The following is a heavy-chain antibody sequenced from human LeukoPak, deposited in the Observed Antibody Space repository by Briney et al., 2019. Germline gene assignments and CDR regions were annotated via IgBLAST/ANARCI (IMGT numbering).Heavy chain of an antibody. CDR2: INPNSGGT. CDR3: ARGSAGFPLDY. V-gene: IGHV1-2*02. D-gene: IGHD3-3*01. Sequence: ASVKVSCKTSGHTFTAYYIHWVRQAPGQGLEWVGWINPNSGGTNYAQKFQGRVTMTRDTSISTAYMELSRLRSDDTAVYYCARGSAGFPLDYWGQGTLVTVSS. J-gene: IGHJ4*02. CDR1: GHTFTAYY.